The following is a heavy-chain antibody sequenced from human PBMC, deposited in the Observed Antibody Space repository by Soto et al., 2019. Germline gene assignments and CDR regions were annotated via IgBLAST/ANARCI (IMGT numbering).Heavy chain of an antibody. Sequence: SVKVSCKASGGTFSSYAISWVRQAPGQGLEWMGGIIPIFGTANYAQKFQGRVTITADESTSTAYMELSSLRSEDSAVYYCARSHYDSLTHPSDDWGQGTLVTVSS. CDR1: GGTFSSYA. D-gene: IGHD3-22*01. CDR3: ARSHYDSLTHPSDD. J-gene: IGHJ4*02. V-gene: IGHV1-69*13. CDR2: IIPIFGTA.